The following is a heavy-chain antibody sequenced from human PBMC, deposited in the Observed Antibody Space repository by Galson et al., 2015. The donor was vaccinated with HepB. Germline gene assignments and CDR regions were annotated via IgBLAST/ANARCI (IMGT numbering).Heavy chain of an antibody. Sequence: TLSLTCTVSGDSLTKYYWSWIRQTPGMGLQWIAYIYYTGDINVNPSLKSRVTVDIDTSKSQFSLKMTSVTAADTALYYCAGMAVDAARGFEVWGRGTLVSVSS. V-gene: IGHV4-59*08. J-gene: IGHJ3*01. D-gene: IGHD6-19*01. CDR1: GDSLTKYY. CDR2: IYYTGDI. CDR3: AGMAVDAARGFEV.